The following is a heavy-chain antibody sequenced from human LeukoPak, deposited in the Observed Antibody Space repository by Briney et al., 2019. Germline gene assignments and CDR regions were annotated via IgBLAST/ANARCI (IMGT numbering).Heavy chain of an antibody. CDR2: ISSSSSYI. V-gene: IGHV3-21*01. CDR1: GFTFSSYS. J-gene: IGHJ6*03. Sequence: PGGSLRLSCAASGFTFSSYSMNWVRQAPGKGLEWVSSISSSSSYIYYADSVKGRFTISRDNSKNTLYLQMKSLRAEDTAVYYCAKGGGYEAQYYYYYYLDVWGKGTTVTISS. CDR3: AKGGGYEAQYYYYYYLDV. D-gene: IGHD5-12*01.